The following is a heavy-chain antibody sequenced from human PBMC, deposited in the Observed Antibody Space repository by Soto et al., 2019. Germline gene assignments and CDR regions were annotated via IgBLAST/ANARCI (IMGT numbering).Heavy chain of an antibody. J-gene: IGHJ4*02. CDR2: IFPGDSDT. D-gene: IGHD5-18*01. Sequence: PGESLKLSCRGSEYSFTNDWIAWVRQMPGKGLEWIGIIFPGDSDTRYSPSLQGQVTISADKSISTAYLQWSSLKASDTAIYYCVRQGYIYGNYYLDSWGQGTPVTVSS. CDR1: EYSFTNDW. V-gene: IGHV5-51*01. CDR3: VRQGYIYGNYYLDS.